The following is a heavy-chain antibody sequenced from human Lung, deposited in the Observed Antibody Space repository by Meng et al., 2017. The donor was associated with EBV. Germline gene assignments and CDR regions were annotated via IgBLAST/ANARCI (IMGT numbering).Heavy chain of an antibody. CDR3: ARGHGP. CDR1: GFTVSSYY. J-gene: IGHJ5*02. Sequence: EVRLGESGGGLIQPGGSLRLSCAASGFTVSSYYMSWVRQAPGKGLEWVSLIYTGGTTSYADSVRGRFTISRDISTNTVYLQMNSLRVEDTAIYYCARGHGPWGQGTLVTVSS. V-gene: IGHV3-53*01. CDR2: IYTGGTT.